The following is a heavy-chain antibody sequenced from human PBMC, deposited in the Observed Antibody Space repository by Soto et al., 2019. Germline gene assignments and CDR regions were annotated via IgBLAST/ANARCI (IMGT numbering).Heavy chain of an antibody. Sequence: ASVKVSCKASGYTFTSYDINWVRQATGQGLEWMGWMNPNSGNTGYAQKFQGRVTMTRNTSISTAYMELSSLRSEDTAVYYCARVPPKKQLWAAWFDPWGQGTLVTVSS. CDR2: MNPNSGNT. CDR1: GYTFTSYD. CDR3: ARVPPKKQLWAAWFDP. V-gene: IGHV1-8*01. D-gene: IGHD6-6*01. J-gene: IGHJ5*02.